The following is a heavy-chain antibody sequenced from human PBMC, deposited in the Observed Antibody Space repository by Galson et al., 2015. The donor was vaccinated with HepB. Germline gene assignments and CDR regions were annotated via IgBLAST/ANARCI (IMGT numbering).Heavy chain of an antibody. J-gene: IGHJ5*02. Sequence: SVKVSCKASGYTFTSYAMHWVRQAPGQRLEWMGWINAGNGNTKYSQKFQGRVTITRDTSASTAYMELSSLRSEDTAVYYCARDSHMIVVVNNWFDPWGQGTLVTVSS. CDR3: ARDSHMIVVVNNWFDP. D-gene: IGHD3-22*01. CDR2: INAGNGNT. V-gene: IGHV1-3*01. CDR1: GYTFTSYA.